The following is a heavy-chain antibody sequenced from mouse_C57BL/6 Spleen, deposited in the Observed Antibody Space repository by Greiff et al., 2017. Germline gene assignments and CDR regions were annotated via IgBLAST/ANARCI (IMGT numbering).Heavy chain of an antibody. D-gene: IGHD2-4*01. V-gene: IGHV5-17*01. Sequence: EVKLVESGGGLVKPGGSLKLSCAASGFTFSDYGMHWVRQAPEKGLEWIAYISSGSSTIYYADTVKGRFTISRDNAKNTLFLQMTSLRSEDTAIYCCANYDPFAYWGQGTLVTVSA. CDR2: ISSGSSTI. CDR3: ANYDPFAY. CDR1: GFTFSDYG. J-gene: IGHJ3*01.